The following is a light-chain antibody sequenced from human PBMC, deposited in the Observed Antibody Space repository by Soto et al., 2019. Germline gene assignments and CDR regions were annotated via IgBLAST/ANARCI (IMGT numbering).Light chain of an antibody. CDR2: KAS. V-gene: IGKV1-5*03. CDR1: QSISGW. J-gene: IGKJ3*01. Sequence: DIQMTPSPSTLSASVEDRVTITCRASQSISGWLAWYQQKPGKAPKLLIYKASSSESGVPSRFSGSGSGTEFTLTISSLQPDDFATYYCQQYNNVPFTFGPGTKVDIK. CDR3: QQYNNVPFT.